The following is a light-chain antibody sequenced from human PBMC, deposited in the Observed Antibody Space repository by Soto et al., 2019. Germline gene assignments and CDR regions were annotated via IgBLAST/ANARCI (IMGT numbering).Light chain of an antibody. Sequence: QSVLTQPPSASGSPGQSVTFSCTGTSSDVGGYDLVSWYQQHPGKAPKLILYEVAKRPSGVPARFSGSKSGNTASLTVSGLQADDESDYYCSSFAGNNNLFGGGTQLTVL. CDR2: EVA. CDR3: SSFAGNNNL. V-gene: IGLV2-8*01. CDR1: SSDVGGYDL. J-gene: IGLJ2*01.